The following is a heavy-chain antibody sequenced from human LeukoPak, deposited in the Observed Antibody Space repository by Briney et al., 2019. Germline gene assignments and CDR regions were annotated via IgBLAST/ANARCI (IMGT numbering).Heavy chain of an antibody. V-gene: IGHV4-34*01. CDR2: INHSGST. CDR3: ASVRRGFGESSKYYAYYYMGV. D-gene: IGHD3-10*01. CDR1: GGSFSGYY. J-gene: IGHJ6*03. Sequence: SETLSLTCAVYGGSFSGYYWSWIRQPPGKGLEWIGEINHSGSTNYNPSLKSRVTISVDTSKNQFSLKLSSLTAADTAVYYCASVRRGFGESSKYYAYYYMGVWGKGTTVTISS.